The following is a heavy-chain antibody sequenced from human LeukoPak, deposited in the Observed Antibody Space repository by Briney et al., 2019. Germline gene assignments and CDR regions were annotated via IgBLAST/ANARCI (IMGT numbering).Heavy chain of an antibody. Sequence: GASVKVSCKASGYTFTGYYMHWVRQAPGQGLEWMGRINPNSGGTNYAQKFQGRVTMTRDTSISTAYMELSRLRSDDTAVSYCARDLKFGGVIVPPGYWGQGTLVTVSS. CDR3: ARDLKFGGVIVPPGY. CDR2: INPNSGGT. CDR1: GYTFTGYY. D-gene: IGHD3-16*02. J-gene: IGHJ4*02. V-gene: IGHV1-2*06.